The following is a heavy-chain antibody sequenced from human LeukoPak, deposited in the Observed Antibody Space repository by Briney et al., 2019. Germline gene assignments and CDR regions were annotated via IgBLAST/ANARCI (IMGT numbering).Heavy chain of an antibody. D-gene: IGHD1-26*01. CDR2: IGGSNGIT. CDR3: ARGGGYYAIDY. Sequence: GGSLRLSCAASRFTFNSYAMSWVRQAPGKGLEWVSVIGGSNGITFYVGSVKGRFTISRDNSKDTLYLQMNSLRAEDTAVYYCARGGGYYAIDYWGQGTLVTVSS. CDR1: RFTFNSYA. V-gene: IGHV3-23*01. J-gene: IGHJ4*02.